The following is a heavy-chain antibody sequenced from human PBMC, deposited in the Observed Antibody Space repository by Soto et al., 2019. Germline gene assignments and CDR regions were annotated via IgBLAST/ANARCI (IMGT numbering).Heavy chain of an antibody. Sequence: EVQLVESGGGLVQPGRSLRLSCAASGFTFDDYAMHWVRQAPGKGLEWVSGISWKSGSIGYADSVKGRFTISRDNAKNSLYLQMNSLRAEDTALYYCAKDIGESAYDFWSGYYHYYYGMDVWGQGTTVTVSS. J-gene: IGHJ6*02. D-gene: IGHD3-3*01. CDR3: AKDIGESAYDFWSGYYHYYYGMDV. CDR2: ISWKSGSI. V-gene: IGHV3-9*01. CDR1: GFTFDDYA.